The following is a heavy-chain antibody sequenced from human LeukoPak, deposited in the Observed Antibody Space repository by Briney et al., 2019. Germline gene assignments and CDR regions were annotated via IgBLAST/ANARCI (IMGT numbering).Heavy chain of an antibody. CDR3: ARSMTTVVTPCDSGPFDY. D-gene: IGHD4-23*01. Sequence: GASVKVSCKASGYTFNRYYMHWVRQAPGQGLEWMGIINPSGGSTNYAQKFQGRVTMTRDTSTSTIYMELSSLRFEDTAVYYCARSMTTVVTPCDSGPFDYWGQGTLVTVSS. CDR1: GYTFNRYY. J-gene: IGHJ4*02. V-gene: IGHV1-46*02. CDR2: INPSGGST.